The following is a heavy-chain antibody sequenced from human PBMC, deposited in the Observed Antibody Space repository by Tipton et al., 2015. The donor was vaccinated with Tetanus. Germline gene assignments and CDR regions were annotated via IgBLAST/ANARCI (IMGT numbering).Heavy chain of an antibody. CDR3: ASGPADDYGHFWAFDI. V-gene: IGHV5-51*01. J-gene: IGHJ3*02. Sequence: VQLVQSGAEVKKPGESLKISCKGSGYSFTTYWIGWVRQMAGKGLEWMGIIYPGDSATRYSPTFQGQVTISADKFISTAYLQWSSLKVSDTAMYYCASGPADDYGHFWAFDIWAQGTMVTVSS. CDR1: GYSFTTYW. CDR2: IYPGDSAT. D-gene: IGHD4-17*01.